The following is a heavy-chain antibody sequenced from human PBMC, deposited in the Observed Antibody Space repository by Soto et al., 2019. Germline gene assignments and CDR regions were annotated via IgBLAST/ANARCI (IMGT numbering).Heavy chain of an antibody. J-gene: IGHJ6*02. CDR3: AVDRIAVAGQDYYYGMDV. CDR1: GGSFSGYY. CDR2: INHSGST. V-gene: IGHV4-34*01. Sequence: PSETLSLTCAVYGGSFSGYYWSWIRQPPGKGLEWIGEINHSGSTNYNPSLKSRVTISVDTSKNQLSLKLSSVTAADTAVYYCAVDRIAVAGQDYYYGMDVWGQGTTVTAP. D-gene: IGHD6-19*01.